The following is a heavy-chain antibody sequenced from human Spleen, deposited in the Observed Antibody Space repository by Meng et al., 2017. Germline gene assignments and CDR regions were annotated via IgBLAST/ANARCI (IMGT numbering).Heavy chain of an antibody. Sequence: GESLKISCAASGFTVSSNEMSWVRQAPGKGLEWVSSISGGSTYYADPMMGRFIISRDDSKNTLYLQVSSLRAEDTAVYYCARASCYNLCYYYGMDVWGQGTTVTVSS. V-gene: IGHV3-38-3*01. CDR1: GFTVSSNE. CDR3: ARASCYNLCYYYGMDV. CDR2: ISGGST. J-gene: IGHJ6*02. D-gene: IGHD2-2*02.